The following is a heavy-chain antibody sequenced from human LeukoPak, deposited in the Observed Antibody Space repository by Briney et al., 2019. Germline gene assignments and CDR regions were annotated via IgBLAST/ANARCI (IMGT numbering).Heavy chain of an antibody. CDR3: AEGADY. CDR1: GFTFSSYG. CDR2: ISYDGSNK. Sequence: PGRSLRLSCAASGFTFSSYGMHWVRQAPGKGLEWVAVISYDGSNKYYADSVKGQFTISRDNSKNTLYLQMNSLRAEDTAVYYCAEGADYWGQGTLVTVSS. J-gene: IGHJ4*02. D-gene: IGHD3-16*01. V-gene: IGHV3-30*03.